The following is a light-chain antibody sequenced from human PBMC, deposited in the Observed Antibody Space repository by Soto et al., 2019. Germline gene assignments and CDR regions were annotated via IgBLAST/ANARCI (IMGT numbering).Light chain of an antibody. CDR3: AAWDDSLNGWV. CDR1: SSNIGSNI. CDR2: SNN. V-gene: IGLV1-44*01. Sequence: QSVLTQPPSASVTPGQRVTISCSGSSSNIGSNIVNWYQQVPGTAPKLLIYSNNQRPSGVPDRFSGSKSGTSASLAISGLQSEDEADYYCAAWDDSLNGWVFGGGTQLTVL. J-gene: IGLJ3*02.